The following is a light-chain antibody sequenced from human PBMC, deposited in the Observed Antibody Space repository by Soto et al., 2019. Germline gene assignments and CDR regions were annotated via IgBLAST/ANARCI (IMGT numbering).Light chain of an antibody. CDR3: QQRSNWPPYT. CDR1: QSVSSY. V-gene: IGKV3-11*01. J-gene: IGKJ2*01. Sequence: EIVLTQSPATLSLSPGERATLSCRASQSVSSYLAWYPQKPGQAPRLLIYDAYSRATGIPARFSGSGSVTDFTLTISSLEPEDFAVYYSQQRSNWPPYTFGQGTKLEIK. CDR2: DAY.